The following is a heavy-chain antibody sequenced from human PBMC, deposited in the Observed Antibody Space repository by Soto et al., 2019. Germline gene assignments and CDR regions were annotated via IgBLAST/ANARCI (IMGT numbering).Heavy chain of an antibody. J-gene: IGHJ4*02. CDR1: GYIFTNYG. V-gene: IGHV1-18*01. D-gene: IGHD3-10*01. CDR3: ARVPSYLPGDY. Sequence: QIQLVQSGPEVKNPGASVTVSCKTSGYIFTNYGFIWVRQTPRQGLELMGWISAYNGDTKVPQKFQGRLTLTTDTSTTTASIELRSLTTDDTAVYYCARVPSYLPGDYWGQGTRVTVSS. CDR2: ISAYNGDT.